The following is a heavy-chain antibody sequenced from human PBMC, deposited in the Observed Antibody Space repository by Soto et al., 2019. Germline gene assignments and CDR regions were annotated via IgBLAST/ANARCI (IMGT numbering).Heavy chain of an antibody. CDR1: VGSISSYY. Sequence: SETLYLTCTVSVGSISSYYWTWIRQPPGKGLEWLGYISDSGNTNYNPSLKSRVAMSIDTSKRQLSLNLWSLTAADTAVYYCVRGNSGWSPYRSRLFHFYYMDVWGKGTTVTVSS. V-gene: IGHV4-59*08. CDR2: ISDSGNT. D-gene: IGHD6-19*01. CDR3: VRGNSGWSPYRSRLFHFYYMDV. J-gene: IGHJ6*03.